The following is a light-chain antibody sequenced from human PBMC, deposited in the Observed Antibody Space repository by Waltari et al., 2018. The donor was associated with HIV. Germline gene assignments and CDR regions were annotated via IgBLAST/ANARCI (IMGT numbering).Light chain of an antibody. Sequence: SYELTQPPSVSVSPGQTASITCSGDKLGDKYACWYQQKPGQSPVLVIYQDSKRPSGIPDRFSGSKSGTSASLAIGGLQSDDEADYYCAAWDDSLTVSYVFGPGTKVTVL. CDR2: QDS. J-gene: IGLJ1*01. CDR1: KLGDKY. CDR3: AAWDDSLTVSYV. V-gene: IGLV3-1*01.